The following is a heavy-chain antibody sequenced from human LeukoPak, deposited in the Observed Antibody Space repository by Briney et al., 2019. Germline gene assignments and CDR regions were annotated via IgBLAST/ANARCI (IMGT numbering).Heavy chain of an antibody. J-gene: IGHJ4*02. V-gene: IGHV3-7*01. CDR3: ARGLRYYDILTGYYGGDYFDY. Sequence: PGGSLRLSCAASGFTFSSYWMSWVRQAPGKGLEWVANIKQDGSEKYYVDSVKGRFTISRDNAKNSLYLQMNSLRAEDTAVYYCARGLRYYDILTGYYGGDYFDYWSQGTLVTVSS. D-gene: IGHD3-9*01. CDR2: IKQDGSEK. CDR1: GFTFSSYW.